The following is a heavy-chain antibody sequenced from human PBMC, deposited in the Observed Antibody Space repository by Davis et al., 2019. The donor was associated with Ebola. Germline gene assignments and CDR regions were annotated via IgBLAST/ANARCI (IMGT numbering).Heavy chain of an antibody. D-gene: IGHD2-21*02. J-gene: IGHJ6*02. V-gene: IGHV3-30*18. CDR2: MSYDGSKN. CDR1: GFTFSSYG. CDR3: AKAAYGGDCYFYYYYYGMDV. Sequence: PGGSLRLSCAAPGFTFSSYGMHWVRQAAGMGLEWLAVMSYDGSKNVYADSVKGRFTISRDNSKNKLYLQMNSLRAEDTAVYYCAKAAYGGDCYFYYYYYGMDVWGQGTTVTVSS.